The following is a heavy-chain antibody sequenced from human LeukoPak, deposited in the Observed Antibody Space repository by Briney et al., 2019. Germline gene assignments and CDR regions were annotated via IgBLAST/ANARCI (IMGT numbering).Heavy chain of an antibody. CDR2: IHPEDSYS. V-gene: IGHV5-51*01. CDR1: GYVFIRHS. J-gene: IGHJ6*03. Sequence: MAGESLKISCKASGYVFIRHSIGWVRQVPGKGLEWMGVIHPEDSYSRYNAAFQGQATLSVDESTSTAYLQLSSLKASDTAIYYCARQNHYYYYMDVWGRGTTVTVSS. CDR3: ARQNHYYYYMDV.